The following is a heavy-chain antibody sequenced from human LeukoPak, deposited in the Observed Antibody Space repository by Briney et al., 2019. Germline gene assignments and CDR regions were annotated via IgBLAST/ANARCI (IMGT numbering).Heavy chain of an antibody. CDR3: ALFGELTYGFDY. J-gene: IGHJ4*02. CDR2: MNPNSGNK. Sequence: ASVKVSCKASGYTFTSYDINWVRQATGQGLEWMGWMNPNSGNKGYAQKFQGRVTMTRNTSISTAYMELISLRSKDTAVYYCALFGELTYGFDYWGQGTLVTVSS. D-gene: IGHD3-10*02. CDR1: GYTFTSYD. V-gene: IGHV1-8*01.